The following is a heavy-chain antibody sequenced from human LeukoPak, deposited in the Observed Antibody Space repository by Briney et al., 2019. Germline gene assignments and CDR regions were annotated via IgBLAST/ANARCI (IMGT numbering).Heavy chain of an antibody. CDR2: ISGYNGNT. V-gene: IGHV1-18*01. CDR1: GYSFTSYG. J-gene: IGHJ4*02. CDR3: ARGWDTAMDLQFDY. Sequence: ASVKVSCKASGYSFTSYGISWVRQAPGQGLEWMGWISGYNGNTNYAQKLQGRVTMTTDTSTSTAYMELRSLRSDDTAVYYCARGWDTAMDLQFDYWGQGTLVTVSS. D-gene: IGHD5-18*01.